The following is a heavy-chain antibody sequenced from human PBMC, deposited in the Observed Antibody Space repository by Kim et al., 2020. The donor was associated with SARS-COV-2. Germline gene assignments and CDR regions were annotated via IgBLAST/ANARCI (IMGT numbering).Heavy chain of an antibody. J-gene: IGHJ3*02. CDR1: GYTFTSYY. Sequence: ASVKVSCKASGYTFTSYYMHWVRQAPGQGLEWMGIINPSGGSTSYAQKFQGRVTMTRDTSTSTVYMELSSLRSEDTAVYYCASSPTYYDFWSGYSTPPADAFDIWGQGTMVTVSS. V-gene: IGHV1-46*01. D-gene: IGHD3-3*01. CDR2: INPSGGST. CDR3: ASSPTYYDFWSGYSTPPADAFDI.